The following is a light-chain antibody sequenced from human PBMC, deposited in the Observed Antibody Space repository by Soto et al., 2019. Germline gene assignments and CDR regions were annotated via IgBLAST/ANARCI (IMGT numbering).Light chain of an antibody. J-gene: IGLJ3*02. Sequence: QSVLTQPASVSGSPGQSIAISCTGTSSDVGRYHYVSWYQQHPDKAPKLIIYDVNIRPSGVSNRFSGSKSGNTASLTISGLQSEDEAYYYCSSYTSTTTLWVFGGGTQLTVL. CDR1: SSDVGRYHY. CDR2: DVN. V-gene: IGLV2-14*03. CDR3: SSYTSTTTLWV.